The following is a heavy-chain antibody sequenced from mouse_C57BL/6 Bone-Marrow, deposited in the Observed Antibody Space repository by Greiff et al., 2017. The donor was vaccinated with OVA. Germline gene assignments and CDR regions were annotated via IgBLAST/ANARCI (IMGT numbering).Heavy chain of an antibody. CDR1: GYTFTSYW. J-gene: IGHJ1*03. Sequence: QVQLQPGAELVRPGSSVKLSCKASGYTFTSYWMDWVKQRPGQGLEWIGNIYPSDSETHYNQKFKDKATLTVDKSSSTAYMQLSSLTSEDSAVYYCSLWYFDVWGTGTTVTVSS. CDR2: IYPSDSET. CDR3: SLWYFDV. V-gene: IGHV1-61*01.